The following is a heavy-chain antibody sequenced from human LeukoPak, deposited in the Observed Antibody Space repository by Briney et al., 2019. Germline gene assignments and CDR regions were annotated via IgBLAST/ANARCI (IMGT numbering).Heavy chain of an antibody. Sequence: GGSLRLSCAASGFTFSSYGMHWVRQAPGKGLEWVAFIRYDGSNKYYADSVKGRFTISRDNSKNTLYLQMNSLRAEDTAVYYCAKPQNTVYSSGWNYYYYMDVWGKGTTVTVSS. J-gene: IGHJ6*03. CDR3: AKPQNTVYSSGWNYYYYMDV. V-gene: IGHV3-30*02. D-gene: IGHD6-19*01. CDR1: GFTFSSYG. CDR2: IRYDGSNK.